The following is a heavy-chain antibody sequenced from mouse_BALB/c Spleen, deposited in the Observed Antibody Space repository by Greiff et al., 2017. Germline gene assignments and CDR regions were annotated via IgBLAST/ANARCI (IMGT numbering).Heavy chain of an antibody. CDR3: ARHGYQAYYMYAYAMDY. V-gene: IGHV1-62-2*01. CDR1: GYTFTEYI. D-gene: IGHD2-14*01. J-gene: IGHJ4*01. CDR2: FYPGSGSI. Sequence: QVQLQQSGAELGKPGASVKLSRKASGYTFTEYIMHWVKQRYGQGLEWIGLFYPGSGSIKYNEKFKDKATLTAAESSSTVYMELSSLTSADSAVYFCARHGYQAYYMYAYAMDYWGQGTSVTVSS.